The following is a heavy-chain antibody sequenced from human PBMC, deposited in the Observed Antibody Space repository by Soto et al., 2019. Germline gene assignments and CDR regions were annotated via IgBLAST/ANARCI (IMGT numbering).Heavy chain of an antibody. J-gene: IGHJ5*02. CDR1: GGTFSSYT. CDR2: IIPILGIA. CDR3: ARDHGIVALFDA. D-gene: IGHD2-15*01. V-gene: IGHV1-69*08. Sequence: QVQLVQSGAEVKKPGSSVKVSCKSYGGTFSSYTISWVRQAPGQGLEWMARIIPILGIANYAQKFQGRVTITADKSTSTAYMELSSLRSQDTAVYYCARDHGIVALFDAWGQLTLITVSS.